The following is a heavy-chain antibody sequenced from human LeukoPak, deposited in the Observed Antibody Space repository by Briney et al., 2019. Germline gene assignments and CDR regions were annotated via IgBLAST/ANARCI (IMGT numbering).Heavy chain of an antibody. CDR2: FDPEDGET. D-gene: IGHD4-17*01. Sequence: VASVKVSWKVSGYTLPELSMHWVRQAPGKGLEWMGGFDPEDGETIYAQKFQGRVTMTEDTSTDTAYMELSSLRSEDTAVYYCARGRGPDYGRPTDYWGQGTLVTVSS. J-gene: IGHJ4*02. CDR3: ARGRGPDYGRPTDY. CDR1: GYTLPELS. V-gene: IGHV1-24*01.